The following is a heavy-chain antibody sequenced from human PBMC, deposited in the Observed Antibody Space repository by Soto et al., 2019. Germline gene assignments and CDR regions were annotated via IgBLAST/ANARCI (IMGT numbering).Heavy chain of an antibody. V-gene: IGHV3-21*01. CDR2: ISSSSSYI. D-gene: IGHD6-13*01. CDR3: ARDRTVIAAAGTFDY. J-gene: IGHJ4*02. Sequence: PGGSLRLSCAASGFTFSSYWMSWVRQAPGKGLEWVASISSSSSYIHYADSVKGRFTISRDNAKNSLYLQMNSLRAEDTAVYYCARDRTVIAAAGTFDYWGQGTLVTAPQ. CDR1: GFTFSSYW.